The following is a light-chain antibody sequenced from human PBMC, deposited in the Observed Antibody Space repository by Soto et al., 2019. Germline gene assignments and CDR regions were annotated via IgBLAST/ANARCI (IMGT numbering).Light chain of an antibody. Sequence: DIQMPQSPSSLSASVGDRVTITCQASQDISNYLNWYQQKPGKAPKLLIYDASNLETEVPSRFSDSGSGTDLTFTSSSRQPEDIATYYCQQYDNLPRWTFGQGTKVEIK. J-gene: IGKJ1*01. V-gene: IGKV1-33*01. CDR3: QQYDNLPRWT. CDR2: DAS. CDR1: QDISNY.